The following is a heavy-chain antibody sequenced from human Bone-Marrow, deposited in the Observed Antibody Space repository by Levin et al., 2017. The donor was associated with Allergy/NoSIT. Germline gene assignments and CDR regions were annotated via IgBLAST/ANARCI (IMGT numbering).Heavy chain of an antibody. CDR2: INWNGGTT. Sequence: PGGSLRLSCEASGFTFDDSGMSWVRQAPGKGLEWVSGINWNGGTTGYADSVKGRFTISRDNAKNSLVLQMSSLRVEDTALYYCARHSGGIIGTTAIDYWGQGTLVTVSS. J-gene: IGHJ4*02. CDR1: GFTFDDSG. CDR3: ARHSGGIIGTTAIDY. D-gene: IGHD1-7*01. V-gene: IGHV3-20*04.